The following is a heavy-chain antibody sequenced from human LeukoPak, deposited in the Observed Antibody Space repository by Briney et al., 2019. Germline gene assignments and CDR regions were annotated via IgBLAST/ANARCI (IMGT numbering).Heavy chain of an antibody. CDR3: ARGDPHADL. Sequence: GGSLRLSCAASGFDLSTYEMNWVRQAPGKGLEWIADITISGHTKNYADSVKGRFTISRDNARTSLYLQMISLRVEDTGVYYCARGDPHADLWGQGTLVTVSS. CDR2: ITISGHTK. J-gene: IGHJ5*02. CDR1: GFDLSTYE. V-gene: IGHV3-48*03.